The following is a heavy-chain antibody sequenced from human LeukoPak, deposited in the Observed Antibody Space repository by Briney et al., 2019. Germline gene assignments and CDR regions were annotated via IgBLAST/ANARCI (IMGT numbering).Heavy chain of an antibody. CDR1: GFTFTNSG. Sequence: PGGSLRLSCAASGFTFTNSGMNWVRQAPGKGLEWVSGIRGSGGSTYYADPVKGRFTISRDNSKNTLYLQMNSLRAEDTAVYYCAKEGLLRYFNYWGQGTLVTVSS. J-gene: IGHJ4*02. D-gene: IGHD3-9*01. CDR3: AKEGLLRYFNY. CDR2: IRGSGGST. V-gene: IGHV3-23*01.